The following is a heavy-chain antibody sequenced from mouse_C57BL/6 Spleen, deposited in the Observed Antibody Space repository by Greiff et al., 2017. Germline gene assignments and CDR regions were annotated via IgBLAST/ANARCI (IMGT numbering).Heavy chain of an antibody. CDR1: GYAFSSSW. CDR3: ASPSITTVVATGYFDY. D-gene: IGHD1-1*01. CDR2: IYPGDGDT. J-gene: IGHJ2*01. Sequence: VQLVESGPELVKPGASVKISCKASGYAFSSSWMNWVKQRPGKGLEWIGRIYPGDGDTNYNGKFKGKATLTADKSSSTAYMQLSSLTSEDSAVYFCASPSITTVVATGYFDYWGQGTTLTVSS. V-gene: IGHV1-82*01.